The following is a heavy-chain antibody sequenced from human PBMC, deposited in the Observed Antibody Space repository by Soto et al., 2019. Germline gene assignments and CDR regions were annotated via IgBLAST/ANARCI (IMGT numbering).Heavy chain of an antibody. D-gene: IGHD2-2*01. Sequence: EVQLVESGGGLVQPGGSLRLSCAASGFTFSDYWMHWVRQAPGKGLVWVSRVNTDGSSSTYADSVKGRFTISRDNAKNTLYLQMNSLRAGDTAVYYCVRGNYQLLRGYYYYYIDVWGKGTTVTVSS. CDR1: GFTFSDYW. CDR3: VRGNYQLLRGYYYYYIDV. J-gene: IGHJ6*03. CDR2: VNTDGSSS. V-gene: IGHV3-74*01.